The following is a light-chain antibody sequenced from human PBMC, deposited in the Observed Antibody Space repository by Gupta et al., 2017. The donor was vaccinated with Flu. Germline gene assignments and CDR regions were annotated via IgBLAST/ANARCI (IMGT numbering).Light chain of an antibody. J-gene: IGKJ3*01. CDR3: QQDNNWPFT. Sequence: EIVMTQSPATLSVSPGERATLSCRASQSVSSNLAWYQHKPGQAPRLLIYGASTRATGIPARFSGSGSGTEFTLTISSRQSEDFAVYYCQQDNNWPFTFGHGTKVDIK. V-gene: IGKV3-15*01. CDR1: QSVSSN. CDR2: GAS.